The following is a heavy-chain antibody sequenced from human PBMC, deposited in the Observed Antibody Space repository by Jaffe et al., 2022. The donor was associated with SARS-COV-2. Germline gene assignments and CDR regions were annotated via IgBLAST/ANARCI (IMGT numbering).Heavy chain of an antibody. Sequence: EVQLLESGGGSIQPGGSLRLSCAASGFTFSSFAMSWVRQAPGKGLEWVSSMSASSTNIFYAESVKGRFTISRDNSKKTLYLQVNSLRAEDTAVYFCAKGWMDYGFDYWGQGTLVTVSS. CDR2: MSASSTNI. CDR3: AKGWMDYGFDY. J-gene: IGHJ4*02. CDR1: GFTFSSFA. D-gene: IGHD4-17*01. V-gene: IGHV3-23*01.